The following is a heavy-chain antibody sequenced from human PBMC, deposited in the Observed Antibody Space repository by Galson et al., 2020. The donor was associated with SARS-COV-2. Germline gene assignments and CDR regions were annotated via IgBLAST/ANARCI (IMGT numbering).Heavy chain of an antibody. D-gene: IGHD1-26*01. CDR1: GGSVSSSSYY. Sequence: SETLSLTCTVSGGSVSSSSYYWDWVRQPPGKGLEWIGIIYDSGSTYYNPSLKSRVTISVDTSKNQFSLKMNSVTAADTAVYYCARLTPTQWELPNYFDYWGQGTLVTVSS. CDR3: ARLTPTQWELPNYFDY. V-gene: IGHV4-39*01. CDR2: IYDSGST. J-gene: IGHJ4*02.